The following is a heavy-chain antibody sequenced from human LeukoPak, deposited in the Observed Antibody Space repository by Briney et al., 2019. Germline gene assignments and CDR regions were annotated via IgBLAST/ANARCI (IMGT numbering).Heavy chain of an antibody. Sequence: SETLSLTRTVSGGSISSGSYYWTWIRQPAGKGLEWIGRIYTSGSTNYNPSLKSQVTISLDTSKNQFSLNLSSVTAADTAVYYCARDRPAGNTGHSHGYWGQGTLVTVSS. CDR1: GGSISSGSYY. CDR2: IYTSGST. V-gene: IGHV4-61*02. CDR3: ARDRPAGNTGHSHGY. D-gene: IGHD6-13*01. J-gene: IGHJ4*02.